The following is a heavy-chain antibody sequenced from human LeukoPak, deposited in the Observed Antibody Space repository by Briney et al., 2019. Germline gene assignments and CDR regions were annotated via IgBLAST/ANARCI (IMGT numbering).Heavy chain of an antibody. Sequence: GGSLRLSCAGSEFTFSSYSMNWVRQAPGKGLEWVSSISGRSDDIYYADSVKGRFTISRDNSKNSLYLQMKRLRAEDTALYYCAELGITMIGGVWGKGTTVTISS. J-gene: IGHJ6*04. CDR2: ISGRSDDI. D-gene: IGHD3-10*02. CDR1: EFTFSSYS. CDR3: AELGITMIGGV. V-gene: IGHV3-21*01.